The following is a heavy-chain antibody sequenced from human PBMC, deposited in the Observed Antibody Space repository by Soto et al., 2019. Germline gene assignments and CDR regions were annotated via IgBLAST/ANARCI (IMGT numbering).Heavy chain of an antibody. Sequence: ETLSLSCVASGFIFTSYSMVWVRLAPGKGLEWVASISSGSDSIFYADSVKGRFTVSRDNAKNSLFLQMNNLRAEDTAVYFCARDRSADRFVQYFQHWGQGTQVTFSS. J-gene: IGHJ1*01. CDR2: ISSGSDSI. D-gene: IGHD6-19*01. CDR1: GFIFTSYS. V-gene: IGHV3-21*01. CDR3: ARDRSADRFVQYFQH.